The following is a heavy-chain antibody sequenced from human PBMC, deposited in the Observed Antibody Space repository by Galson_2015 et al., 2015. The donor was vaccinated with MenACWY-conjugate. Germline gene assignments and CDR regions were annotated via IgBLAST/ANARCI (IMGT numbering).Heavy chain of an antibody. CDR1: GYSFTNYW. CDR3: ARHPPGGRGMDV. V-gene: IGHV5-51*01. D-gene: IGHD1-26*01. Sequence: QSGAEVKKPGESLTISCKGSGYSFTNYWIGWVRQMPGRGLEWMGLIDPHNSNTRYSPSFQGQVTISADESISTAFLKWSSLKASDTAMYYCARHPPGGRGMDVWGRGTTVTVSS. CDR2: IDPHNSNT. J-gene: IGHJ6*02.